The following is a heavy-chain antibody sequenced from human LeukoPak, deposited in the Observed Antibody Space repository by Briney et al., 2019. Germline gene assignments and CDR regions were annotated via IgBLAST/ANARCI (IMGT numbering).Heavy chain of an antibody. CDR2: ISGNSSTI. CDR1: GFTFSSYC. Sequence: GGSLRLSCAASGFTFSSYCMTWVRQAPGKGLEWVSYISGNSSTIYYADSVKGRFTISRDNAKNSLYLQMNSLRAEDTAVYYCARDRYESRDLYYFDYWGQGTLVTVSS. J-gene: IGHJ4*02. V-gene: IGHV3-48*04. CDR3: ARDRYESRDLYYFDY. D-gene: IGHD3-16*01.